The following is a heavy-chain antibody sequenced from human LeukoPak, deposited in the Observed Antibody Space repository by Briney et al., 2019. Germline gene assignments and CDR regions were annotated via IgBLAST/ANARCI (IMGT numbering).Heavy chain of an antibody. CDR1: GFTFSSYA. V-gene: IGHV3-30*04. D-gene: IGHD6-19*01. CDR2: ISYDGSNK. Sequence: GRSLRLSCAASGFTFSSYAMHWVRQAPGKGLEWVAVISYDGSNKYYADSVKGRFTISRDNSKNTLYLQMNSLRAEDTAVYYCAKDRYVAGKSPPDYWGQGTLVTVSS. J-gene: IGHJ4*02. CDR3: AKDRYVAGKSPPDY.